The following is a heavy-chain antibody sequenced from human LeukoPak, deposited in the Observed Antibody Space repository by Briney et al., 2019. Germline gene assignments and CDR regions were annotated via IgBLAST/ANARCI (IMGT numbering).Heavy chain of an antibody. CDR1: GGSFSGYY. V-gene: IGHV4-34*01. Sequence: PSETLSLTCAVYGGSFSGYYWSWIRQPPGKGLEWIGEINHSGSTNYNPSLKSRVTISVDTSKNQFSLNLSSVTAADTAVYYCASRSGDGYNSYWGQGTLVTVSS. CDR2: INHSGST. CDR3: ASRSGDGYNSY. J-gene: IGHJ4*02. D-gene: IGHD5-24*01.